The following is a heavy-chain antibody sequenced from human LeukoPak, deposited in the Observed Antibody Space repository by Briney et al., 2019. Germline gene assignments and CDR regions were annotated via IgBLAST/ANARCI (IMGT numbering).Heavy chain of an antibody. CDR2: INPNSGDT. CDR1: GGTFSSYA. D-gene: IGHD3-10*01. Sequence: ASVKVSCKASGGTFSSYAISWVRQAPGQGLQWMGWINPNSGDTHFPQKFQGRVTMTTDTSITTAYMELSRLRSDDTAVYYCARGGNYGSGTYTAFDYWGQGALVTVSS. J-gene: IGHJ4*02. CDR3: ARGGNYGSGTYTAFDY. V-gene: IGHV1-2*02.